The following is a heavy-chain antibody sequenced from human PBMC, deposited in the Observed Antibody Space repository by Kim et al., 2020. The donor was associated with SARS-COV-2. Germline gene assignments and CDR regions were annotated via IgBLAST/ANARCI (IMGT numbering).Heavy chain of an antibody. CDR1: GFTFSSYS. CDR3: ARDEETGYGRSDAFDI. Sequence: GGSLRLSCAASGFTFSSYSMNWVRQAPGKGLEWVSSISSSSSYIYYADSVKGRFTISRDNAKNSLYLQMNSLRAEDTAVYYCARDEETGYGRSDAFDIWGQGTMVTVAS. CDR2: ISSSSSYI. J-gene: IGHJ3*02. D-gene: IGHD3-9*01. V-gene: IGHV3-21*04.